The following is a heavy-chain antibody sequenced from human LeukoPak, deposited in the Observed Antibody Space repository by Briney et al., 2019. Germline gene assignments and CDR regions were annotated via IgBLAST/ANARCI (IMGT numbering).Heavy chain of an antibody. J-gene: IGHJ6*03. V-gene: IGHV4-34*01. Sequence: SETLSLTCAVYGGSFSGYYWSWLRQPPGKGLEWIGEINHSGSTNYNPSLKSRVTISVDTSKTQFSLKLSSVTAADTAVYYCARGPRGYCSSTSCYRSNYYYMDVWGKGTTVTVSS. CDR3: ARGPRGYCSSTSCYRSNYYYMDV. CDR1: GGSFSGYY. D-gene: IGHD2-2*01. CDR2: INHSGST.